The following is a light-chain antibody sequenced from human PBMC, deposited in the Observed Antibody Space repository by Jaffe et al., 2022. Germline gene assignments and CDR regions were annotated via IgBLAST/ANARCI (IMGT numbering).Light chain of an antibody. CDR2: DAS. Sequence: AIQLTQSPSSLSASVGDRVTITCRASQGISSALAWYQQKPGKAPKLLIYDASSLESGVPSRFSGSGSGTDFTLTISSLQPEDFATYYCQHSGTFGQGTKLEIK. CDR1: QGISSA. CDR3: QHSGT. V-gene: IGKV1-13*02. J-gene: IGKJ2*02.